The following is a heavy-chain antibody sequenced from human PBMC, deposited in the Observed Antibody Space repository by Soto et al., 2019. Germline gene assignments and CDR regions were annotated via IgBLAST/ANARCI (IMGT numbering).Heavy chain of an antibody. CDR1: GFTFSSYG. Sequence: PGGSLRLSCAASGFTFSSYGMHWVRQAPGKGLEWVAVISYDGSNKYYADSVKGRFTISRDNSKNTLYLQMNSLRAEDTAVYYCARFRGVYYDSSGPDDWGQGTLVTVSS. CDR2: ISYDGSNK. J-gene: IGHJ4*02. V-gene: IGHV3-30*03. D-gene: IGHD3-22*01. CDR3: ARFRGVYYDSSGPDD.